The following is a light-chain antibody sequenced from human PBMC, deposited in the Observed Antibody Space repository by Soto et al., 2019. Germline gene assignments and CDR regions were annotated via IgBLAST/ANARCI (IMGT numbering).Light chain of an antibody. CDR1: QDISSR. Sequence: DIQMTQSPSSVSASVGDRVTISCRASQDISSRLAWYQQKPGKAPELLIYGASNLQSGVPSRFSGSGSGTEFTLTISGLQPEDFGTYYCQQGNSLSITFGQGTRPEIK. V-gene: IGKV1-12*01. J-gene: IGKJ5*01. CDR2: GAS. CDR3: QQGNSLSIT.